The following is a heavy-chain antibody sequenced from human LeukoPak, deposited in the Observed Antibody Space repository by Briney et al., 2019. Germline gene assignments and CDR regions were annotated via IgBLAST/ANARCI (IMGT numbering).Heavy chain of an antibody. J-gene: IGHJ4*02. Sequence: ASVKVSCKASGYTFTSYAMHWVRQAPGQRLEWMGWINAGNGNTKYSQEFQGRVTITRDTSASTAYMELSSLRAEDTAVYYCASELAHCVGDCLQNWGQGTLVTVSS. CDR3: ASELAHCVGDCLQN. D-gene: IGHD2-21*02. V-gene: IGHV1-3*03. CDR2: INAGNGNT. CDR1: GYTFTSYA.